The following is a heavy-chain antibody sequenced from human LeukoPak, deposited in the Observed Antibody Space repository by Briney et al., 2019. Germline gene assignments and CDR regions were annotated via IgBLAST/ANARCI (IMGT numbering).Heavy chain of an antibody. CDR3: ARGQAVPAAIPFDY. CDR1: GGSISSYY. CDR2: IYTSGST. D-gene: IGHD2-2*02. V-gene: IGHV4-4*07. Sequence: SSETLSLTCTVSGGSISSYYWSWIRQPAGKVLEWIGRIYTSGSTNYNPSLKSRVTMSVDTSKNQFSLKLSSVTAADTAVYYCARGQAVPAAIPFDYWGQGTLVTVSS. J-gene: IGHJ4*02.